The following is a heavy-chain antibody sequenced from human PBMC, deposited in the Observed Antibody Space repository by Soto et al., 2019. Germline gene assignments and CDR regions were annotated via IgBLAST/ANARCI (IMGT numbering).Heavy chain of an antibody. V-gene: IGHV1-24*01. CDR3: ATDHYDYIWGSYRTPGY. CDR2: FDPEDGET. Sequence: GASVKVSCKVSGYTLTELSMHWVRQAPGKGLEWMGGFDPEDGETIYAQKFQGRVTMTEDTSTDTAYMELSSLRSKDTAVYYCATDHYDYIWGSYRTPGYWGQGTLVTVSS. D-gene: IGHD3-16*02. CDR1: GYTLTELS. J-gene: IGHJ4*02.